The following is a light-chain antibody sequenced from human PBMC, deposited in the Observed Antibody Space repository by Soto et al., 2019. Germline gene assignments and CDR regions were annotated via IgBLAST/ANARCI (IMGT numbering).Light chain of an antibody. Sequence: QSALTQPPSASGSPGQSVTISCTGTSSDVGGYHYVSWYQQYPGKAPKLMIYDVTKRPSGVPDRFSGSKSGNTASLTVSGLQAEDEADYYCISYADSNKLVFGGGTKLTVL. J-gene: IGLJ2*01. CDR1: SSDVGGYHY. CDR3: ISYADSNKLV. V-gene: IGLV2-8*01. CDR2: DVT.